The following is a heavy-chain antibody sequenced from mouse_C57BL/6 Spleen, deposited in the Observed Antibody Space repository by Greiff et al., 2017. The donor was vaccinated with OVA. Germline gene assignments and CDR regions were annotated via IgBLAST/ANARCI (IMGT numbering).Heavy chain of an antibody. J-gene: IGHJ1*03. D-gene: IGHD1-1*01. Sequence: VQLQQSGPELVKPGASVKMSCKASGYTFTDYNMHWVKQSHGKSLEWIGYINPNNGGTSYNQKFKGKATLTVNKSSSTAYMELRSLTSEDSAVYYCARDYYGSSYVWYCDVWGTGTTVTVSS. CDR2: INPNNGGT. CDR1: GYTFTDYN. V-gene: IGHV1-22*01. CDR3: ARDYYGSSYVWYCDV.